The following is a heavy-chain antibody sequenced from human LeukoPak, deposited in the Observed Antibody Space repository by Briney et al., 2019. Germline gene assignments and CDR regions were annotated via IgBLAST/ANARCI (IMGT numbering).Heavy chain of an antibody. D-gene: IGHD3-22*01. Sequence: GGSLRLSCAASGFTFSSYSMNWVRQAPGQGLEWVSSISSSSSYIYYADSVKGRLTISRDNAKNSLYLQMNSLRAEDTAVYYCARDPWGYYDSSGYYLWGQGTLVTVSS. CDR3: ARDPWGYYDSSGYYL. CDR1: GFTFSSYS. CDR2: ISSSSSYI. V-gene: IGHV3-21*01. J-gene: IGHJ5*02.